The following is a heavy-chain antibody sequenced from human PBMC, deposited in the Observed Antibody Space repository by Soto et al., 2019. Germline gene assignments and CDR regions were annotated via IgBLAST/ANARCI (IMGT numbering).Heavy chain of an antibody. V-gene: IGHV3-7*03. CDR3: TRYNRTYYTYGLDD. CDR1: GFTFSSYW. CDR2: IKQDVSET. D-gene: IGHD1-1*01. J-gene: IGHJ6*02. Sequence: PGGSLRLSCAASGFTFSSYWMSWVRQAPGKGLERVANIKQDVSETYYVDSVKGLFTISTDNAKNSLYLQMNSLRAADTAVYYGTRYNRTYYTYGLDDWDPDATV.